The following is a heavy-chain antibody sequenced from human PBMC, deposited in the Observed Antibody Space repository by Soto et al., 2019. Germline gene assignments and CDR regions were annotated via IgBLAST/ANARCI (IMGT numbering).Heavy chain of an antibody. CDR3: ARDRGCNSTSCSQYYYYMDV. D-gene: IGHD2-2*01. J-gene: IGHJ6*03. CDR1: GGSISSYY. CDR2: IYYSGST. Sequence: SETLSLTCTVSGGSISSYYWSWIRQPPGKGLEWIGYIYYSGSTNYNPSLKSRVTISVDTSKNQFSLKLSSVTAADTAVYYCARDRGCNSTSCSQYYYYMDVWGKGTTVTVSS. V-gene: IGHV4-59*01.